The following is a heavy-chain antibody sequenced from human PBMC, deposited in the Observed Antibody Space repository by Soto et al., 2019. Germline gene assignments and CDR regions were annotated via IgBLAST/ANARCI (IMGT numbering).Heavy chain of an antibody. V-gene: IGHV3-30*18. Sequence: QVQLVESGGGVVQPGRSLRLSCAASGFTFCSYGMHWVRQAPGKGLEWVAFISYDGINKYYADSVKGRFTISRDNSKNTLYLQMSSLRAEETAVYYCAKDRWVRQLRSYFDYWGQGTLVTVSS. CDR3: AKDRWVRQLRSYFDY. J-gene: IGHJ4*02. CDR2: ISYDGINK. D-gene: IGHD4-17*01. CDR1: GFTFCSYG.